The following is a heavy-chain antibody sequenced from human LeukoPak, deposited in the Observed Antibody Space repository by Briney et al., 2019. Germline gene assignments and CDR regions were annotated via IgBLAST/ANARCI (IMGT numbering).Heavy chain of an antibody. Sequence: GRSLRLSCAASGFTFSSYAMHWVRQAPGKGLEWVAVISYDGSNKYYADSVKGRFTISRDNSKNTLYLQMNSLRTEDTAVYYCAREMDLVLVPTAYWFDCWGQGTLVAVSS. D-gene: IGHD2-2*03. CDR3: AREMDLVLVPTAYWFDC. V-gene: IGHV3-30-3*01. CDR1: GFTFSSYA. J-gene: IGHJ4*02. CDR2: ISYDGSNK.